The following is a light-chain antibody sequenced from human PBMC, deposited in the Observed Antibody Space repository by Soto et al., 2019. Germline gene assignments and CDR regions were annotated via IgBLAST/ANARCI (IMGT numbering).Light chain of an antibody. CDR1: SSDVGAYNY. CDR3: SSYTSSSTLVV. Sequence: QSALTQPASVSGSPGQSITISCTGTSSDVGAYNYVSWYQQHPGKAPKLMIYDVSNRPSGVSNRFSGSKSGNTASLNISGLQAEGEADYYCSSYTSSSTLVVFGGGTKLTVL. V-gene: IGLV2-14*01. CDR2: DVS. J-gene: IGLJ2*01.